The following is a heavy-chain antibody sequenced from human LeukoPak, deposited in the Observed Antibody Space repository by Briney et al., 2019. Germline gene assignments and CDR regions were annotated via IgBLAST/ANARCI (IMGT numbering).Heavy chain of an antibody. J-gene: IGHJ4*02. CDR1: GFTFSSYA. D-gene: IGHD3-22*01. CDR2: ISYDGSNK. V-gene: IGHV3-30-3*01. CDR3: ARGYYYDSGTAFSTGY. Sequence: AGGSLRLSCAASGFTFSSYAMHWVRQAPGKGLEWVAVISYDGSNKYYADSVKGRFTIPRDNSKNTLYLQMNSLRAEDTAVYYCARGYYYDSGTAFSTGYWGQGTLVTVSS.